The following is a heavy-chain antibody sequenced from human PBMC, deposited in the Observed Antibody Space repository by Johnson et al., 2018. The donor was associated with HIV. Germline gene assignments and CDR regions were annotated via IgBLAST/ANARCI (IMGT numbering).Heavy chain of an antibody. CDR2: TRNKANSYTT. CDR3: AKERAYIRTFDI. Sequence: VQLVESGGGLVQPGGSLRLSCAASGFTFSDHYMDWVRQAPGKGLEWVGRTRNKANSYTTEYAASVKGRFTISRDDSKNSLYLQMNSLRAEDTAVYYCAKERAYIRTFDIWGQGTLVTVSS. CDR1: GFTFSDHY. V-gene: IGHV3-72*01. J-gene: IGHJ3*02. D-gene: IGHD5-18*01.